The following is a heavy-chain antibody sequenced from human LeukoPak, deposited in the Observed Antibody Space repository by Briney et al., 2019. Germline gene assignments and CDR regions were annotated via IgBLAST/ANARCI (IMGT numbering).Heavy chain of an antibody. CDR2: ICSSSSYI. CDR1: GFTFNSYT. D-gene: IGHD4-17*01. CDR3: ARDMSYGDYEDADYFQH. J-gene: IGHJ1*01. V-gene: IGHV3-21*01. Sequence: GGSLRLSCAASGFTFNSYTMNWVRQAPGKGLEWVSSICSSSSYISYADSVKGRFTISRDNAKNSLFLQLNSLRAEDTALYYCARDMSYGDYEDADYFQHWGQGTLVTVSS.